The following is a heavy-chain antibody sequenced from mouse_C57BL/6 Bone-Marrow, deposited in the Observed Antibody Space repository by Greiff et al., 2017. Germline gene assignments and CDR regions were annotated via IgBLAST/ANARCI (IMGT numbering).Heavy chain of an antibody. CDR1: GFTFSSYG. Sequence: EVQRVESGGDLVKPGGSLKLSCAAAGFTFSSYGMSWVRQTPDKRLEWVATISSGGSYTYYPDSVKGRFTISRDNAKNTLYLQMSSLKSEDTAMYYCARHSLGHYFDYWGQGTTLTVSS. CDR2: ISSGGSYT. D-gene: IGHD1-2*01. CDR3: ARHSLGHYFDY. J-gene: IGHJ2*01. V-gene: IGHV5-6*01.